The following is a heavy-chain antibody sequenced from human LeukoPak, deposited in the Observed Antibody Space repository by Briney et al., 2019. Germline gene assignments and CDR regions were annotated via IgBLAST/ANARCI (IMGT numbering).Heavy chain of an antibody. CDR2: MNPNSGNT. J-gene: IGHJ3*02. V-gene: IGHV1-8*01. CDR1: GYAFISYD. Sequence: ASVKVSCKASGYAFISYDINWVRQATGQGLEWMGWMNPNSGNTGYAQKFQGRVTMTRNTSISTAYMELSSLRSEDTAVYYCARGYGSRASRGAFGIWGQGTMVTVSS. CDR3: ARGYGSRASRGAFGI. D-gene: IGHD4-17*01.